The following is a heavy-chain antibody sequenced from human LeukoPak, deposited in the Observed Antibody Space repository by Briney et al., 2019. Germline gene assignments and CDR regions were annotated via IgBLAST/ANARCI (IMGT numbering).Heavy chain of an antibody. CDR3: AKDFYSGRYSNFDF. Sequence: PGGSLRLSCVASGFTFNMYGMNWVRQAPGKGLEWVSRITGNGITTYYADSVKGRFTISRDNSRSTLFLQLNSLRAEDTAVYYCAKDFYSGRYSNFDFWGQGTLVTVS. D-gene: IGHD1-26*01. V-gene: IGHV3-23*01. CDR1: GFTFNMYG. CDR2: ITGNGITT. J-gene: IGHJ4*02.